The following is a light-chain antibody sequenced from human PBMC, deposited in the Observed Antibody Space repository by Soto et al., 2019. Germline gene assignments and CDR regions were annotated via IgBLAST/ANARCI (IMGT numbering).Light chain of an antibody. CDR1: QSISSW. V-gene: IGKV1-5*01. CDR3: QQRSNWTIT. CDR2: DAS. J-gene: IGKJ5*01. Sequence: DIQITQSPSTLSASVGDRVTITCRASQSISSWLAWYRQKPGKAPKLLIYDASSLESGVPSRFSGNGSGTEFTLTISSLQPDDFATDYCQQRSNWTITIGQGTRLEIK.